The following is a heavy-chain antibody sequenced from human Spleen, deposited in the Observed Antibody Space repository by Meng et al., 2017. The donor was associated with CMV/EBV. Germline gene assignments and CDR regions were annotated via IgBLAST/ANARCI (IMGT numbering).Heavy chain of an antibody. J-gene: IGHJ4*02. CDR1: GFTFSSYA. D-gene: IGHD2-2*01. CDR2: ITSTGANT. CDR3: AKGHIVVVPPALDY. V-gene: IGHV3-23*01. Sequence: GESLKISCAASGFTFSSYAMTWVRQAPGQGLEWVSTITSTGANTYYADSVKGRFTISRDNSNNTLYLRMNSLRAEDTAVYYCAKGHIVVVPPALDYWGQGTLVTVSS.